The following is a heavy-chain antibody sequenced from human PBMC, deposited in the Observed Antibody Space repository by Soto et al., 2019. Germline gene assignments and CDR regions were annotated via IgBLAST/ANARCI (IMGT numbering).Heavy chain of an antibody. CDR2: IVPMFATA. CDR3: AREVDPRNDFWSGPLGGGWFDP. CDR1: GGTFGNSA. V-gene: IGHV1-69*12. Sequence: QVQLVQSGAEVKKPGSSVKVSCKTSGGTFGNSAVTWVRQAPGQGLEWMGGIVPMFATANYAQKFQGRVTITADDSTSTACMVLSSLRSDDAAVYYWAREVDPRNDFWSGPLGGGWFDPWGQGTLVTVSS. J-gene: IGHJ5*02. D-gene: IGHD3-3*01.